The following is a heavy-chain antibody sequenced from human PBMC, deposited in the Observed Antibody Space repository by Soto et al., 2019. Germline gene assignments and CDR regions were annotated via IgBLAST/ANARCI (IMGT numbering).Heavy chain of an antibody. V-gene: IGHV4-30-4*01. Sequence: PSETLSLTCTVSGGSISIGDYYWSWVRQPPGKGLEWIGYIYYSGSTYYNPSLKSRVTISVDTSKNQFSLKLSSVTAADTAVYYCARGGRYCSGGSCYSFDYWGQGTLVTVSS. D-gene: IGHD2-15*01. CDR1: GGSISIGDYY. J-gene: IGHJ4*02. CDR3: ARGGRYCSGGSCYSFDY. CDR2: IYYSGST.